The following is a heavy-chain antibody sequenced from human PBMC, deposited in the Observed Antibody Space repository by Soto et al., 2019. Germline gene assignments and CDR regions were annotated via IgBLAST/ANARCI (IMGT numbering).Heavy chain of an antibody. CDR2: IYHSGST. CDR3: VLRTNYYDSSGYHGGLCY. J-gene: IGHJ4*02. Sequence: SETLSLTCAVSGGSISSSNWWSWVRQPPGKGLEWIGEIYHSGSTNYNPSLKSRVTISVDKSKNQFSLKLSSVTAADTAVYYCVLRTNYYDSSGYHGGLCYWGQGTLVTVSS. D-gene: IGHD3-22*01. CDR1: GGSISSSNW. V-gene: IGHV4-4*02.